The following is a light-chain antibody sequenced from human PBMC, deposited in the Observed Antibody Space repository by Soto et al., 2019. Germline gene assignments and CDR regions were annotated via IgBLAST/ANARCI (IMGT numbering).Light chain of an antibody. Sequence: DTVMTQSPDSLAVSLGERATINCKSSQSVLSSSNNKNYLTWYQQKPGQPPKLLIYWASTRESGVPDRFSGSGSGTDFTLTISSLQAEDVAVYYCQQYYITPYTFGQGTKLEIK. CDR1: QSVLSSSNNKNY. J-gene: IGKJ2*01. CDR2: WAS. V-gene: IGKV4-1*01. CDR3: QQYYITPYT.